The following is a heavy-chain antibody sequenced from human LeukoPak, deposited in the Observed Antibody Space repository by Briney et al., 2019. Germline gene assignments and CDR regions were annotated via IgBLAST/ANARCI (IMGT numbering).Heavy chain of an antibody. CDR2: INPNSGGT. Sequence: ASVKVSCKASGYTFTGYYMHWVRQAPGQGLEWMGWINPNSGGTNYAQKFQGRVTMTRDTSISTAYMELSRLRSDDTAVYCCARDPGRVVALARDAFDIWGQGTMVTVSS. J-gene: IGHJ3*02. V-gene: IGHV1-2*02. D-gene: IGHD3-22*01. CDR1: GYTFTGYY. CDR3: ARDPGRVVALARDAFDI.